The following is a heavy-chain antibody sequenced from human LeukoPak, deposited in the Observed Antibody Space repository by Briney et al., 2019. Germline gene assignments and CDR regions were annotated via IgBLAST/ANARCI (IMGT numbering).Heavy chain of an antibody. J-gene: IGHJ4*02. CDR3: ATGPPRQYCSSTSCYYNYFDY. Sequence: ASVKVSCKVSGYTLTELSMHWVRQAPGKGLEWMGGFDPEDGETIYAQKFQGRVTMTEDTSTDTAYMELSSLRSEDTAVYYCATGPPRQYCSSTSCYYNYFDYWGQGTLVTVSS. D-gene: IGHD2-2*01. CDR2: FDPEDGET. CDR1: GYTLTELS. V-gene: IGHV1-24*01.